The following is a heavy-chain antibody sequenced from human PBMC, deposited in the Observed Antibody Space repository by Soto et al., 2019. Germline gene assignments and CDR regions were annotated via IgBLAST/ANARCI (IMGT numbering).Heavy chain of an antibody. V-gene: IGHV4-39*01. D-gene: IGHD3-10*01. J-gene: IGHJ4*02. Sequence: QLQLQESGPGQVKPSETLSLTWTVSGGSISSSSYYWGWIRQPPGKGLEWIGSIFYSGSTYYNPSLKSRVSISVDTSKNQFSLKLSSVTAADTAVYYCARRGSGSYSDYWGQGTLVTVSS. CDR3: ARRGSGSYSDY. CDR1: GGSISSSSYY. CDR2: IFYSGST.